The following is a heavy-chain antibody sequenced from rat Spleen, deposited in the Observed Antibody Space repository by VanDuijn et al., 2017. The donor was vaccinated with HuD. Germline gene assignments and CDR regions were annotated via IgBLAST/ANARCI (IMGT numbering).Heavy chain of an antibody. Sequence: QVQLKESGPGLVQPSQTLSLTCTVSGFSLISNTVHWVRQPPGKGLEWMGGIWGDGSTDYNSALKFRLSISRDTSKSQVFLKMNSLQTDDTVMYFCARSYGGYTSKWFPDWGQGTLVTVSS. CDR2: IWGDGST. CDR3: ARSYGGYTSKWFPD. J-gene: IGHJ3*01. CDR1: GFSLISNT. V-gene: IGHV2-1*01. D-gene: IGHD1-11*01.